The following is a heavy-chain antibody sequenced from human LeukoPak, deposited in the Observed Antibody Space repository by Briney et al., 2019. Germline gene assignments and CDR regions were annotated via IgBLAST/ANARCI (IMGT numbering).Heavy chain of an antibody. CDR2: IYSGGST. D-gene: IGHD1-7*01. CDR3: AAKVELRSNGPYFNS. J-gene: IGHJ4*02. CDR1: ERMVRNSY. Sequence: GGSLRLSCEGPERMVRNSYMSWVRQSPGRGLEWVSVIYSGGSTDYADSVKGRFTISRDNSKNTLYLQMNSLRAEDTAVYYCAAKVELRSNGPYFNSWGQGTLVTVSS. V-gene: IGHV3-53*01.